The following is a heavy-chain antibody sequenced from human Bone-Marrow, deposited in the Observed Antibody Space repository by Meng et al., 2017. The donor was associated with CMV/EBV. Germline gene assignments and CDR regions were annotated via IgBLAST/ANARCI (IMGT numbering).Heavy chain of an antibody. CDR2: IKQDGSEK. D-gene: IGHD3-10*01. CDR1: GFSVSSYA. V-gene: IGHV3-7*01. J-gene: IGHJ4*02. CDR3: ARDKSISTNYYGSYFEY. Sequence: GESLKISCAASGFSVSSYAMHWVRQAPGKGLEWVANIKQDGSEKDIMDSVRGRFSISRDNAKNSLYLQMNSLRAEDTAVYYCARDKSISTNYYGSYFEYWGQGILVTV.